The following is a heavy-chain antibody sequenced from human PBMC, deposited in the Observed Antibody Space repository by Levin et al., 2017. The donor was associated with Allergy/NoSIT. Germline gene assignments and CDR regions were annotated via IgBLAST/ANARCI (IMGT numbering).Heavy chain of an antibody. CDR1: GFTFSSYG. Sequence: LSLTCAASGFTFSSYGMHWVRQAPGKGLEWVAVIWYDGSNKYYADSVKGRFTISRDNSKNTLYLQMNSLRAEDTAVYYCARNYVGGSGPVGYWGQGTLVTVSS. D-gene: IGHD3-10*01. J-gene: IGHJ4*02. V-gene: IGHV3-33*01. CDR2: IWYDGSNK. CDR3: ARNYVGGSGPVGY.